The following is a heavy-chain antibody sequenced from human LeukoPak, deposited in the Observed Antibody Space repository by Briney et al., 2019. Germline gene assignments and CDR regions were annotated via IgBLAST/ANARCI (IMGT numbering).Heavy chain of an antibody. D-gene: IGHD6-13*01. J-gene: IGHJ4*02. Sequence: SQTLSLTCTVSGGSISSGGYYWSWIRQHPGKGLEWIGYIYYSGSTYYNPSLKSRVTISADASKNQFSLKLSSVTAADTAVYYCARARSAAGNFDYWGQGTLVTVST. CDR1: GGSISSGGYY. CDR2: IYYSGST. V-gene: IGHV4-31*03. CDR3: ARARSAAGNFDY.